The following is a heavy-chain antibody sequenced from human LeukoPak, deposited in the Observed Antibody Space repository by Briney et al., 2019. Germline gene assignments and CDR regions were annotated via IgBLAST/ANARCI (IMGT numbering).Heavy chain of an antibody. V-gene: IGHV1-18*01. CDR2: ISAYNGNT. J-gene: IGHJ4*02. D-gene: IGHD5-18*01. Sequence: ASVKVSCKTSGYTFRNYGITWVRQIPGQGLEWMGWISAYNGNTNYAQKLQGRVTMTTDTSTSTVYMELSSLRSEDTAVYYCAREIGPRQLHLWGSAFDYWGQGTLVTVSS. CDR1: GYTFRNYG. CDR3: AREIGPRQLHLWGSAFDY.